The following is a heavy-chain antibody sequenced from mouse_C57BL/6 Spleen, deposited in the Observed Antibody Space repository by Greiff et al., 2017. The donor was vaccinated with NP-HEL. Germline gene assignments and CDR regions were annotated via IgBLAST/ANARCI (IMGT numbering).Heavy chain of an antibody. CDR1: GFTFSSYG. CDR3: ARGLRYLDY. V-gene: IGHV5-6*01. CDR2: ISSGGSYT. D-gene: IGHD1-1*01. J-gene: IGHJ2*01. Sequence: EVKLMESGGDLVKPGGSLKLSCAASGFTFSSYGMSWVRQTPDKRLEWVATISSGGSYTYYPDSVKGRFTISRDNAKNTLYLQMSSLKSEDTAMYYCARGLRYLDYWGQGTTLTVSS.